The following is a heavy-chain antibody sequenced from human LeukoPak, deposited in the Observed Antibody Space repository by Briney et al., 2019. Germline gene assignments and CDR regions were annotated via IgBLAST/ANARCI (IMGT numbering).Heavy chain of an antibody. Sequence: PGGSLRLSCAASGFTFSSYAMSWVRQAPGKGLEWVSAISGSGGSTYYADSVKGRFTISRHNSKNTLYLQMNSLRAEDTAVYYCARDWVDYYGMDVWGQGTTVTVSS. CDR3: ARDWVDYYGMDV. J-gene: IGHJ6*02. CDR2: ISGSGGST. D-gene: IGHD2-15*01. V-gene: IGHV3-23*01. CDR1: GFTFSSYA.